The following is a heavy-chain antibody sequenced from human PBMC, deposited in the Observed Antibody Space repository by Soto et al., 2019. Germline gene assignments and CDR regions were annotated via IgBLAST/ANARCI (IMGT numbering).Heavy chain of an antibody. D-gene: IGHD6-19*01. Sequence: EAQLVESGGGLVQPGGSLRLSCAASGFTFSSYSMNWVRQAPGKGLEWISYISSSSSSIYYADSVQGRFTISRDNAKNSLYLQMNSLRDADTDVYDCARDSPPGWHFDYWGQGNLVNVSS. CDR3: ARDSPPGWHFDY. V-gene: IGHV3-48*02. CDR1: GFTFSSYS. J-gene: IGHJ4*02. CDR2: ISSSSSSI.